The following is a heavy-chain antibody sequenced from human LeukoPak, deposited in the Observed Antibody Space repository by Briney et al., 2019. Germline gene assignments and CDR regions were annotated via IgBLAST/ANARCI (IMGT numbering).Heavy chain of an antibody. V-gene: IGHV3-30*02. CDR3: ARDYYDSSGSDAFDI. D-gene: IGHD3-22*01. Sequence: GGSLRLSCAASGFTFSSYGMNWVRQAPGKGLEWVTFIRYDGSNKYYADSVKGRFTISRDNAKNSLYLQMNSLRAEDAAVYYCARDYYDSSGSDAFDIWGQGTMVTVSS. J-gene: IGHJ3*02. CDR1: GFTFSSYG. CDR2: IRYDGSNK.